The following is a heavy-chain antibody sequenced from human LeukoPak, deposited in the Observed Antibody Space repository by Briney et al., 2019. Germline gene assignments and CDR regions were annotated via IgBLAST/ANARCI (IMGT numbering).Heavy chain of an antibody. V-gene: IGHV3-21*01. CDR1: GFTFSSYS. CDR3: TQGIAAAGTTFDY. D-gene: IGHD6-13*01. J-gene: IGHJ4*02. Sequence: GGSLRLSCAASGFTFSSYSMYWVRQAPGKGLEWVSGISGSGGNKYHADSVKGRFTISRDNSKNSLYLQMNSLRAEDTAVYYCTQGIAAAGTTFDYWGQGTLVTVSS. CDR2: ISGSGGNK.